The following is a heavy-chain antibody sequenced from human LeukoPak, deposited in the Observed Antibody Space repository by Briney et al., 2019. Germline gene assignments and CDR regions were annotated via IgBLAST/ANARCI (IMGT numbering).Heavy chain of an antibody. D-gene: IGHD6-13*01. V-gene: IGHV3-7*01. CDR2: IKQDGSEN. Sequence: GGSLRLSCAASGFTFSSYWMTWVRQAPGKGLEWVANIKQDGSENYYVDSVKSRFTISRDNAKNSLYLQMNSLRAEDTAVYYCATSSSSRPFDYWGQGTLVTVSS. J-gene: IGHJ4*02. CDR3: ATSSSSRPFDY. CDR1: GFTFSSYW.